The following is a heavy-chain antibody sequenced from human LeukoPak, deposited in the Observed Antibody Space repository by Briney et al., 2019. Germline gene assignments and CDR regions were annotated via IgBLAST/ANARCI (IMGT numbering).Heavy chain of an antibody. CDR3: ARWTYYYYGMDV. CDR1: GGSFSGYH. CDR2: INHSGST. Sequence: SETLSLTCAVYGGSFSGYHWSWIRQPPGKGLEWIGEINHSGSTNYNPSLKSRVTISVGTSKNQFSLKLSSVAAADTAVYYCARWTYYYYGMDVWGQGTTVTVSS. J-gene: IGHJ6*02. V-gene: IGHV4-34*01. D-gene: IGHD3/OR15-3a*01.